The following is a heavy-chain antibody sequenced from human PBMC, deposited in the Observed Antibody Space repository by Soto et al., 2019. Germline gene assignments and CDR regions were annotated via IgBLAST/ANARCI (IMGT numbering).Heavy chain of an antibody. CDR1: GGSISSYY. V-gene: IGHV4-59*01. CDR3: ARGDRWLDP. Sequence: PSETLSLTCTVSGGSISSYYWSWIRQPPGKGLEWIGYIYYSGSTNYNPSLKSRVTISVDTSKNQFSLRLSSVTAADTAVYYCARGDRWLDPWGQGTPVTVSS. D-gene: IGHD2-15*01. J-gene: IGHJ5*02. CDR2: IYYSGST.